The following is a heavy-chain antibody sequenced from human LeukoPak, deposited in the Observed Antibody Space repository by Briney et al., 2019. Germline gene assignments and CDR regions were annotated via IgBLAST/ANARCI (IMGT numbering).Heavy chain of an antibody. D-gene: IGHD3-10*01. CDR3: ARGGVWFGESNFDY. CDR2: IYYSGST. CDR1: GGSISSSSYY. V-gene: IGHV4-39*07. Sequence: PSETLSLTCTVSGGSISSSSYYWGWIRQPPGKGLEWIGSIYYSGSTYYNPSLKSRVTISVDTSKNQFSLKLSSVTAADTAVYYCARGGVWFGESNFDYWGQGTLVTVSS. J-gene: IGHJ4*02.